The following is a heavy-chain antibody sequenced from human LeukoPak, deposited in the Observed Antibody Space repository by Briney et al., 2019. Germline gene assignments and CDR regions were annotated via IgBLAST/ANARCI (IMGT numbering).Heavy chain of an antibody. CDR1: GGTFSSYA. D-gene: IGHD5-18*01. J-gene: IGHJ4*02. V-gene: IGHV1-69*05. CDR2: IIPIFGTA. Sequence: GSSVKVSCKASGGTFSSYAISWVRQAPGRGLEWMGRIIPIFGTANYAQKFQGRVTITTDESTSTAYMELSSLRSEDTAVYYCARDNRPFEHSYVFDYWGQGTLVTVSS. CDR3: ARDNRPFEHSYVFDY.